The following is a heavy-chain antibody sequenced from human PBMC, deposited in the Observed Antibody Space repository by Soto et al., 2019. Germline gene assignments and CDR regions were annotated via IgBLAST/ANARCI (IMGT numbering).Heavy chain of an antibody. Sequence: EVQLVESGGGLVKPGGSLRLSCAASGFTFSNYGMNWARQAPGKGLEWVSSISSSSSYIYYADSLKGRFTVSRDNAKNSLYLQMNSLGADDTAVYYRAREGDYYFYMDVWGKGTTVTVSS. V-gene: IGHV3-21*01. CDR3: AREGDYYFYMDV. D-gene: IGHD1-26*01. CDR1: GFTFSNYG. J-gene: IGHJ6*03. CDR2: ISSSSSYI.